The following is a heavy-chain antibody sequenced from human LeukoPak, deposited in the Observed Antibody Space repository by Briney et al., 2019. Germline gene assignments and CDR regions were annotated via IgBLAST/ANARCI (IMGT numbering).Heavy chain of an antibody. Sequence: GASVKVSCKASGGAFISSAITWVRQARGQGLEWMGGIIPLFGTANYAQKFRGRVTFTADGPTTTAYMDLSSLTSDDTAVYYCAIGHGGNAPMDYWGQGTLVTVSS. CDR3: AIGHGGNAPMDY. D-gene: IGHD4-23*01. CDR1: GGAFISSA. J-gene: IGHJ4*02. V-gene: IGHV1-69*13. CDR2: IIPLFGTA.